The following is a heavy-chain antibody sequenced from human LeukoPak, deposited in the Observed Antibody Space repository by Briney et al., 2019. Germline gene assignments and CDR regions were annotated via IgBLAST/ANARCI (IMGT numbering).Heavy chain of an antibody. J-gene: IGHJ4*02. V-gene: IGHV4-59*01. CDR2: IYHSGST. CDR1: GGSISTSY. CDR3: ARGGGYASPIGY. Sequence: SENLSLTCTVSGGSISTSYWSWIRQPPGKGLEWIGYIYHSGSTNYNPSLKSRVTISVDTSKNQFSLKLSSVTAADTAVYYCARGGGYASPIGYWGQGALVTVSS. D-gene: IGHD5-12*01.